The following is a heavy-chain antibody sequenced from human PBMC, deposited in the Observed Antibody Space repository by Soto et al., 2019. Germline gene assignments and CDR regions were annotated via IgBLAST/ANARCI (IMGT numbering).Heavy chain of an antibody. CDR1: GFTFSSYA. V-gene: IGHV3-23*01. J-gene: IGHJ4*02. CDR3: AKGDNRYYYDF. Sequence: GGSLRLSCAASGFTFSSYAMTWVRQTPGKGLEWVSSITAGGGATYYADSVKGRFTISRDNSENTLSLQMNSLRGEDTAAYYCAKGDNRYYYDFWGQGILVTVSS. D-gene: IGHD1-20*01. CDR2: ITAGGGAT.